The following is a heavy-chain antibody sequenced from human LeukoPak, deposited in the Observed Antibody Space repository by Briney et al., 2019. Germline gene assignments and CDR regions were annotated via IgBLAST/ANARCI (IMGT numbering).Heavy chain of an antibody. V-gene: IGHV4-4*07. J-gene: IGHJ6*03. D-gene: IGHD1-26*01. Sequence: PSETLSLTCTVSGGSISSYYWSWIRQPAGKGLEWIGRIYTSGSTNYNPSLKSRVTMSVDTSKNQFSLKLSSVTAADTAVYYCARDGSGSHYYYYYYYMDVWGKGATVTVSS. CDR2: IYTSGST. CDR1: GGSISSYY. CDR3: ARDGSGSHYYYYYYYMDV.